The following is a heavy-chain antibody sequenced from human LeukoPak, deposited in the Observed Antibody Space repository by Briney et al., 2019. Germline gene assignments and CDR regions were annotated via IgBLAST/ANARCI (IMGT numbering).Heavy chain of an antibody. CDR2: ISGSGGST. CDR3: AKSPSATVIAAFDY. CDR1: GFTFSSYA. D-gene: IGHD6-13*01. Sequence: GGSLRLSCAASGFTFSSYAMSWVRQAPGKGLEWVSAISGSGGSTYYADSVKGRFTISRDNSKNTLYLQMNSLRAEDTAIYYCAKSPSATVIAAFDYWGQGTLVTVSS. V-gene: IGHV3-23*01. J-gene: IGHJ4*02.